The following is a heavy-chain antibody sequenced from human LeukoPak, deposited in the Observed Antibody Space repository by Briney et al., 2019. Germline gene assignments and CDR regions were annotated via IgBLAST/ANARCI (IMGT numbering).Heavy chain of an antibody. V-gene: IGHV1-69*13. D-gene: IGHD6-19*01. CDR2: IIPIFGTA. CDR1: GGTFSSYA. CDR3: AREWSGSGWLYYFDY. Sequence: SVKVSCKASGGTFSSYAISWVRQAPGQGLEWMGGIIPIFGTANYAQKFQGRVTITADESTSTAYMELSSLRSEDTAVYYCAREWSGSGWLYYFDYWGQGTLVTVSS. J-gene: IGHJ4*02.